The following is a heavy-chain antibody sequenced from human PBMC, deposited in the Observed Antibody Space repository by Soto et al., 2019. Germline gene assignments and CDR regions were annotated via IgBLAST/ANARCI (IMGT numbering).Heavy chain of an antibody. J-gene: IGHJ6*02. CDR3: AKELHGGSYGMDV. Sequence: EVQLVESGGGLVQPGGSLRLSCAASGFTFSNYDMQWVRQVTGKGLELVSGITTSGDTYYAGSVKGRFTISREKAKNSLYLEMNSLSAGDTAVYYRAKELHGGSYGMDVWGQGTTVTVSS. CDR1: GFTFSNYD. CDR2: ITTSGDT. V-gene: IGHV3-13*01.